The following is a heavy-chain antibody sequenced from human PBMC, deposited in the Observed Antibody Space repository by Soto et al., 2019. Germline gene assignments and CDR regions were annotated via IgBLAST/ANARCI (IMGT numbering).Heavy chain of an antibody. Sequence: EVQLVESGGGLVQPGGSLRLSCAASGFTFSSYSMNWVRQAPGKGLEWVSYISSSSSTIYYADSVKGRFTISRDNAKNSLYLQMNSLRDEDTAVYYCARESRFLELLSLNWFDPWGQGTLVTVSP. V-gene: IGHV3-48*02. CDR1: GFTFSSYS. J-gene: IGHJ5*02. D-gene: IGHD3-3*01. CDR3: ARESRFLELLSLNWFDP. CDR2: ISSSSSTI.